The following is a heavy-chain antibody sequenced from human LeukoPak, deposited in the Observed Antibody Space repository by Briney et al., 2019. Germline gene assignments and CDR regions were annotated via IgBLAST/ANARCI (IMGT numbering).Heavy chain of an antibody. CDR3: ARETQPGYTRSGPPVGAFDI. CDR1: GGSISSGDYY. V-gene: IGHV4-30-4*08. J-gene: IGHJ3*02. CDR2: IYYSGST. D-gene: IGHD6-13*01. Sequence: SETLSLTCTVAGGSISSGDYYWSCIRQPPGKGLGCIGYIYYSGSTYYNPSLKSRVTISVDTSKNQFSLKLSSVTAADTAVYYCARETQPGYTRSGPPVGAFDILGQGTMVTVSS.